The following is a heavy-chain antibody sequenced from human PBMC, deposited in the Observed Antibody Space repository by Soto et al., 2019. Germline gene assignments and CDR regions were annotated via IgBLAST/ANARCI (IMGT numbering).Heavy chain of an antibody. CDR2: IYPGDSDT. V-gene: IGHV5-51*01. Sequence: GESLKISCKGSGYSFTSYWIGWVRQMPGKGLEWMGIIYPGDSDTRYSPSFQGQVTISADESISTAYLQWSSLKASDTAMYYWAGVYVFGGGYDYFDYGGREPWVTASS. D-gene: IGHD3-3*01. CDR3: AGVYVFGGGYDYFDY. CDR1: GYSFTSYW. J-gene: IGHJ4*02.